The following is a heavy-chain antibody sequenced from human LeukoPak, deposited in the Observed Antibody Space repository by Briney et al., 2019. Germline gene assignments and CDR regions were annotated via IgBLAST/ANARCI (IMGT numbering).Heavy chain of an antibody. CDR2: IYTSGST. CDR1: GGSISSGSYY. J-gene: IGHJ5*02. CDR3: ARDPPIAAAGTNWFDP. D-gene: IGHD6-13*01. V-gene: IGHV4-61*02. Sequence: PSETLSLTCTVSGGSISSGSYYWSWIRQPAGKGLEWIGRIYTSGSTNYNPSLKSRVTISVDTSKNQFSLKLSSVTAAGTAVYYCARDPPIAAAGTNWFDPWGQGTLVTVSS.